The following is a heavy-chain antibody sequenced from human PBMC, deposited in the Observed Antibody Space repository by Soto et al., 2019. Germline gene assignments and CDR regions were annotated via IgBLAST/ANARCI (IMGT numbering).Heavy chain of an antibody. Sequence: QVQLVQSGAEVKKPGSSVKVSCKTSGGTFRTSAISWVRQAPGQGLEWMGGIMPVLPTPDYAQKFQGRVTSTADESTGTAYMELSSLRSEDTAVYYCARDKDRQQLGGNYYYIMDVWGQGTTVTVSS. D-gene: IGHD3-3*02. CDR1: GGTFRTSA. V-gene: IGHV1-69*11. CDR2: IMPVLPTP. CDR3: ARDKDRQQLGGNYYYIMDV. J-gene: IGHJ6*01.